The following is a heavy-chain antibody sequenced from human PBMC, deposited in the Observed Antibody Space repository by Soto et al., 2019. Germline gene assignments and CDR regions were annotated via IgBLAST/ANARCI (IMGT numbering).Heavy chain of an antibody. CDR1: GFTFSNYA. CDR2: ISGSGGST. CDR3: AKDQGSSWYEIDY. J-gene: IGHJ4*02. D-gene: IGHD6-13*01. V-gene: IGHV3-23*01. Sequence: EVQLLESGGGLVQPGGSLRLSCATSGFTFSNYAVTWVRQAPGKGLEWVSTISGSGGSTYYADSVKGRFTISRDNSKNTLYLQMNSRRAEDRAVYYCAKDQGSSWYEIDYWGQGTLVTVSS.